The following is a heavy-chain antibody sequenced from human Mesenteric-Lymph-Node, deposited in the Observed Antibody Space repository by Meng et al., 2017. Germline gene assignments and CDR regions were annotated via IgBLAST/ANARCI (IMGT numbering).Heavy chain of an antibody. CDR2: IRSKPNNYAT. J-gene: IGHJ4*02. D-gene: IGHD5-12*01. V-gene: IGHV3-73*01. CDR3: TRESVATYDY. Sequence: GESLKISCAASGFSFSGSAMHWVRQASGRGLEWVGRIRSKPNNYATTYTASVKGRFTISRDDSKNTAYLQMNSLRAEDTAVYYCTRESVATYDYWGQGTLVTVSS. CDR1: GFSFSGSA.